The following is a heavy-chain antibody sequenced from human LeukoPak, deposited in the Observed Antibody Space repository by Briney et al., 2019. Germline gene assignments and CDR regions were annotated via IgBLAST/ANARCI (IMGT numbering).Heavy chain of an antibody. CDR3: AKEVVGLAFYDY. CDR1: GFGFSTYA. CDR2: ISGSGGST. Sequence: GGSLRLSCAASGFGFSTYAMSWVRQAPGKGLEWVSAISGSGGSTYYADSVKGRFTISRDNSKNTLSLQMNSLRAEDTAVYYCAKEVVGLAFYDYWGQGTLVTVSS. V-gene: IGHV3-23*01. J-gene: IGHJ4*02. D-gene: IGHD2-15*01.